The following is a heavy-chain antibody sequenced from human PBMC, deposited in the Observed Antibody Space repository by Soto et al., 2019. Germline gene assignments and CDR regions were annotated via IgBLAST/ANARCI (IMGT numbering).Heavy chain of an antibody. CDR3: MRQLGVDADNWFHP. CDR2: IYPGDSDT. CDR1: GYTFTSYW. D-gene: IGHD2-8*01. V-gene: IGHV5-51*01. J-gene: IGHJ5*02. Sequence: GESLKISCVASGYTFTSYWIGWVRQMPGKGLEWMGIIYPGDSDTRYSPSFRGQVTISADKSITTAYLQWSSLKASDTAMYYCMRQLGVDADNWFHPWGQGTLVTV.